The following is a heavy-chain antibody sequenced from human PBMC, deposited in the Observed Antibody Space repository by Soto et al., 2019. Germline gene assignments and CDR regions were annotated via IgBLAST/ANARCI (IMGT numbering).Heavy chain of an antibody. Sequence: SETLSFTCTVSGGSISSSSYYWGWIRQPPGKGLEWIGSIYYSGSTYYNPSLKSRVTISVDTSKNQFSLKLSSVTAADTAVYYCARTTVTTYADNWGQGTMVTVSS. V-gene: IGHV4-39*01. D-gene: IGHD4-17*01. CDR2: IYYSGST. CDR1: GGSISSSSYY. CDR3: ARTTVTTYADN. J-gene: IGHJ3*02.